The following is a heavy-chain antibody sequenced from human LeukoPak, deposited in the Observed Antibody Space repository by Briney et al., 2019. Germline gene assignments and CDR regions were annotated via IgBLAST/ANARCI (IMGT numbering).Heavy chain of an antibody. V-gene: IGHV3-23*01. CDR1: GFTFSSYA. CDR3: ARTKPPCTSCLLLDY. D-gene: IGHD2-2*01. J-gene: IGHJ4*02. Sequence: PGGSLRLSCAASGFTFSSYAMSWVRQAPGKGLEWVSAITGGGGSTYYADSVKGRFTISRDNSKNTLYLQMNSLRADDTAVYYCARTKPPCTSCLLLDYWGQGTLVTVSS. CDR2: ITGGGGST.